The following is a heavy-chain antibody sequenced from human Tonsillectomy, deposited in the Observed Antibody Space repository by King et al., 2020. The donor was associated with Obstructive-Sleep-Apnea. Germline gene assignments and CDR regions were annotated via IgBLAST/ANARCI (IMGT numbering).Heavy chain of an antibody. CDR3: ASIPYETYDSSGYFVYY. Sequence: VQLVESGGGLVQPGGSLRLSCAASGFTFSSYAMSWVRQAPGKGLEWVSAISGSGNSTYYADSVKGRFTISRDNSKNTLYLHMNSRRAEDTAVYYCASIPYETYDSSGYFVYYWGQGTLVTVSS. CDR1: GFTFSSYA. D-gene: IGHD3-22*01. V-gene: IGHV3-23*04. J-gene: IGHJ4*02. CDR2: ISGSGNST.